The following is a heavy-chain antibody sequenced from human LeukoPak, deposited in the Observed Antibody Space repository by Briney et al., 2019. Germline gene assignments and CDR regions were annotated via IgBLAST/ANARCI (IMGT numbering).Heavy chain of an antibody. CDR2: IYSSGST. Sequence: PSETLSLTCSVSGGSISCISYYWGWIRQPPGKGLEWIGNIYSSGSTYNNPSLKSRVIISVDTSKNQFSLKLTSVTAADTAVYYCARQGVVGATGFDYWGQGTLVTVSS. V-gene: IGHV4-39*01. CDR3: ARQGVVGATGFDY. CDR1: GGSISCISYY. J-gene: IGHJ4*02. D-gene: IGHD1-26*01.